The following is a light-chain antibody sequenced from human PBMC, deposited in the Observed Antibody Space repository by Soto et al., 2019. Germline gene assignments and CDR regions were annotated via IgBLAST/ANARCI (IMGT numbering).Light chain of an antibody. CDR2: KGT. J-gene: IGLJ1*01. V-gene: IGLV2-23*01. CDR1: SDDVGAYNS. CDR3: CSSAPESTYV. Sequence: QSALAQPASVSGSPGQSITISCTGTSDDVGAYNSVSWYQQLPHKAPQVILYKGTQRPSGVSSRFSGSTSGIAASLTISGLHADDEADYFCCSSAPESTYVFGTGTKLTVL.